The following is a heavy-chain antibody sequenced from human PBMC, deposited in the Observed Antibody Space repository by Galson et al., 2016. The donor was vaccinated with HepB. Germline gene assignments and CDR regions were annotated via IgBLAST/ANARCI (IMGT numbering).Heavy chain of an antibody. V-gene: IGHV1-2*02. CDR1: GYTFTGYS. Sequence: SVKVSCKASGYTFTGYSIHWVRQAPVQGLEWMGWINPSSGRTDYAQKFQGRVTMTRDTSISTSYMELTSLTSDDTAFFYCARDPGAPGIAVGDFDFWGQGTLVTVSS. CDR3: ARDPGAPGIAVGDFDF. CDR2: INPSSGRT. D-gene: IGHD6-19*01. J-gene: IGHJ4*02.